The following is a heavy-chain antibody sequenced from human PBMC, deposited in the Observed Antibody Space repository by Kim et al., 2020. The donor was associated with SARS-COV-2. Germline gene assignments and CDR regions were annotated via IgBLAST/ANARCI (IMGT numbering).Heavy chain of an antibody. V-gene: IGHV1-18*01. Sequence: ASVKVSCKASGYTFTSYGISWVRRAPGQGLEWMGWISAYNGNTNYAQKLQGRVTMTTDTSTSTAYMELRSLRSDDTAVYYCARDHPRYNWNPMSPYYMDVWGKGTTVTVSS. CDR2: ISAYNGNT. J-gene: IGHJ6*03. CDR3: ARDHPRYNWNPMSPYYMDV. CDR1: GYTFTSYG. D-gene: IGHD1-20*01.